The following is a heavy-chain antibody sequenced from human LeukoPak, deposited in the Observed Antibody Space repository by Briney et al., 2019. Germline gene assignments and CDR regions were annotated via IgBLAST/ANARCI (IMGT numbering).Heavy chain of an antibody. D-gene: IGHD5-18*01. CDR1: GFTFSSYA. V-gene: IGHV3-23*01. Sequence: GGSLRLSCAASGFTFSSYAMSWVRQAPGKGLEWVSAISGSGGSTYYADSVKGRFTISRDNSKNTLYLQMNSLRAEDTAVYYCARVGYSYGSYYFDYWGQGTLVTVSS. CDR3: ARVGYSYGSYYFDY. J-gene: IGHJ4*02. CDR2: ISGSGGST.